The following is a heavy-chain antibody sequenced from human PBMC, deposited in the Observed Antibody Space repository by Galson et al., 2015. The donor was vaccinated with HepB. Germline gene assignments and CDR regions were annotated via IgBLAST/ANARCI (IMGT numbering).Heavy chain of an antibody. CDR3: AKVRHCSSTSCPANWFDP. Sequence: SLRLSCAASGFTFSSYGMHWVRQAPGKGLEWVAVISYDGSNKYYADSVKGRFTISRDNSKNTLYLQMNSLRAEDTAVYYCAKVRHCSSTSCPANWFDPWGQGTLVTVSS. J-gene: IGHJ5*02. V-gene: IGHV3-30*18. CDR1: GFTFSSYG. CDR2: ISYDGSNK. D-gene: IGHD2-2*01.